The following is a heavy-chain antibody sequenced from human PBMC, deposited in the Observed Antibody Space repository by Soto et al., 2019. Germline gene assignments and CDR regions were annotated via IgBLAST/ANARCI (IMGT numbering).Heavy chain of an antibody. CDR2: ISAYNGNT. CDR1: GYTFTSYG. J-gene: IGHJ4*02. CDR3: ARDPKPYCTNGVCYRRTLDY. V-gene: IGHV1-18*04. D-gene: IGHD2-8*01. Sequence: ASVKVSWKASGYTFTSYGISWVRQAPGQGLEWMGWISAYNGNTNYAQKLQGRVTMTTDTSTSTAYMELRSLRSDDTAVYYCARDPKPYCTNGVCYRRTLDYWGQGTRVTVSS.